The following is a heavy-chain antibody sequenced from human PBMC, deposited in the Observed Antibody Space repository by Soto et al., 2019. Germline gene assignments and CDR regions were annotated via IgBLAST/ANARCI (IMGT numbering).Heavy chain of an antibody. CDR2: INSDGSST. CDR3: ASNAYSGFES. Sequence: EVQLVESGGGLVQPGGSLRLSCAASGFTFSSYWMHWIRQAPGKGLVWVSRINSDGSSTGYADSVKGRFTISRDNAKSTLYLQMYSLRAEDTAVYYCASNAYSGFESWGQGTLVTVSS. D-gene: IGHD5-12*01. J-gene: IGHJ5*01. CDR1: GFTFSSYW. V-gene: IGHV3-74*01.